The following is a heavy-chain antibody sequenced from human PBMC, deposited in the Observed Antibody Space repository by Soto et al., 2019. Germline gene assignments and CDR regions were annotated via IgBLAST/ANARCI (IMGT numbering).Heavy chain of an antibody. CDR3: ARDGGLRTASWHDDL. CDR2: INPRTDST. J-gene: IGHJ2*01. D-gene: IGHD2-15*01. CDR1: GYSFTNYC. Sequence: QVQLVQSGTDVKKHGTSVKVSCKAAGYSFTNYCMYWVRQAPGQGLEWMGMINPRTDSTRYAQKFQDRVTLTRDTSTSTVYMELSTLISDDTAVYYCARDGGLRTASWHDDLWGPGTLVTVSS. V-gene: IGHV1-46*01.